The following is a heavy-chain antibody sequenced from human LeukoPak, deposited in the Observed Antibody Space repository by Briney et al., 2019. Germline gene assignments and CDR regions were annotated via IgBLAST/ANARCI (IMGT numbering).Heavy chain of an antibody. CDR1: GYTFTSYG. CDR3: ASRVSDYGSGSFESDAFDI. Sequence: ASVKVSCKASGYTFTSYGISWVRQAPGPGLEWMGWISAYNGNTNYAQKLQGRVTMTTDTPTSTAYMELRSLRSDDTAVYYCASRVSDYGSGSFESDAFDIWGQGTMVTVSS. V-gene: IGHV1-18*01. CDR2: ISAYNGNT. J-gene: IGHJ3*02. D-gene: IGHD3-10*01.